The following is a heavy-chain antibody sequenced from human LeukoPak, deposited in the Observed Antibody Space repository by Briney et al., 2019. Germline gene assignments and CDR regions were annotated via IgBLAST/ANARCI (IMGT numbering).Heavy chain of an antibody. CDR2: IRSKAYGGTT. V-gene: IGHV3-49*04. Sequence: PGGSLRLSCTASGFTFGDYAMSWVRQAPGKGLEGGGFIRSKAYGGTTEYAASVKGRFTISRDDSKSIAYLQMNSLKTEDTAVYYCTRSYGSGASTSIDYWGQGTLVTVSS. CDR1: GFTFGDYA. J-gene: IGHJ4*02. CDR3: TRSYGSGASTSIDY. D-gene: IGHD3-10*01.